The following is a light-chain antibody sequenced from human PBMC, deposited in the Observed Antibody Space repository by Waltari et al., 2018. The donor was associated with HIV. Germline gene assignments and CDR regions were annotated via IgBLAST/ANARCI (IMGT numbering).Light chain of an antibody. J-gene: IGLJ1*01. Sequence: QSVLTQPPSASGTPGQRVTISCSGSSSNIEFNYVYWYQQVPGTAPKLLIYKNDQWPSGVPDRFCASKSGTSASLVISGLRSEDEADYYCAAWDDRLSGRVFGTGTRVTVL. CDR2: KND. V-gene: IGLV1-47*01. CDR1: SSNIEFNY. CDR3: AAWDDRLSGRV.